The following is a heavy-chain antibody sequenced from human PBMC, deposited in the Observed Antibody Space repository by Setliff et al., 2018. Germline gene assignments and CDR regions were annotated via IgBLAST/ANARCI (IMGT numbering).Heavy chain of an antibody. CDR1: GGSISYNY. V-gene: IGHV4-4*07. CDR2: INTSGST. J-gene: IGHJ4*02. D-gene: IGHD3-10*01. CDR3: ARDVGGEGYFDS. Sequence: SETLSLTCTVSGGSISYNYWSWIRQPAGKGLQWIGRINTSGSTKYNPSLKSRVPMSVDTSKNQFSLKLSAVTAADTAVYYCARDVGGEGYFDSWGQGTLVTVSS.